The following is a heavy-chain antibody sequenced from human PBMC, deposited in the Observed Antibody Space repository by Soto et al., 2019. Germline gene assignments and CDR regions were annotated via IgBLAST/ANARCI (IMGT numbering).Heavy chain of an antibody. CDR3: AKTETMVVVNVQPRRFDS. CDR2: ISGSGATS. Sequence: PGGSLRLSCTASGFNFNNQAMSWIRQAPGKGLEWVSTISGSGATSLYADSVKGRFTIFKDSSQAYLDLKSLRVEDSATYYCAKTETMVVVNVQPRRFDSWGRGILVSGSS. D-gene: IGHD2-21*01. CDR1: GFNFNNQA. J-gene: IGHJ5*01. V-gene: IGHV3-23*01.